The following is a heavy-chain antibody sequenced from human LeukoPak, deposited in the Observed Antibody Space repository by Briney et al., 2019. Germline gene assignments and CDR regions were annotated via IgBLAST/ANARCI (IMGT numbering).Heavy chain of an antibody. CDR2: ISSSSSYI. CDR1: GFTFSSYS. D-gene: IGHD6-13*01. J-gene: IGHJ4*02. CDR3: AKSGIAAAGTYDY. V-gene: IGHV3-21*01. Sequence: GGSLRLSCAASGFTFSSYSRNGVRQAPGKGLEWVSSISSSSSYIYYADSVKGRFTISRDNAKNSLYLQMNSLRAEDTAVYYCAKSGIAAAGTYDYWGQGTLVTVSS.